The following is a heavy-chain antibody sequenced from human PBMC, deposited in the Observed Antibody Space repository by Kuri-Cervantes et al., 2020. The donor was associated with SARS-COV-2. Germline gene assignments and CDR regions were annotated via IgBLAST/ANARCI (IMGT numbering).Heavy chain of an antibody. V-gene: IGHV3-23*01. CDR3: AKRGVYGDYG. Sequence: GGSLRLSCAASGFSISYYAMHWVRQAPGKGLEWVSAISGSGGSTYYADSVKGRFTISRDNSKNTLYLQMNSLRAEDTAVYYCAKRGVYGDYGWGQGTLVTVSS. J-gene: IGHJ4*02. CDR1: GFSISYYA. D-gene: IGHD4-17*01. CDR2: ISGSGGST.